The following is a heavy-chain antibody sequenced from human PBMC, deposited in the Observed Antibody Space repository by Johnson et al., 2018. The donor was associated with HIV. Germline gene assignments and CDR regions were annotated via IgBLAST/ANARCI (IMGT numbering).Heavy chain of an antibody. D-gene: IGHD1-1*01. V-gene: IGHV3-13*01. J-gene: IGHJ3*02. CDR3: ARETGTHAFDI. CDR2: IGTAGDT. Sequence: VQLVESGGGLVQPGGSLRLSCAASGFTFSTYDMHWVRQAPGKGLEWVSFIGTAGDTYYPGSVKGRFTISRENAKNSLYLQMNNLRAGDTAVYYCARETGTHAFDIWGQGTMVTVSS. CDR1: GFTFSTYD.